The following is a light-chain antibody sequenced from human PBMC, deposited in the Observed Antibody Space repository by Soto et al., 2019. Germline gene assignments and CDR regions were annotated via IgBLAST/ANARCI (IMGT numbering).Light chain of an antibody. J-gene: IGKJ1*01. Sequence: EIVLKQSPCTLSLSPGERATLSCRASQSVSSSYLAWYQQKPGQAPRLLIYGAPSRATGIPDRFSGSGSGTDFALPISRLEPDDFALYYCQQYGSSPWTFGHRSKVDI. CDR1: QSVSSSY. CDR2: GAP. V-gene: IGKV3-20*01. CDR3: QQYGSSPWT.